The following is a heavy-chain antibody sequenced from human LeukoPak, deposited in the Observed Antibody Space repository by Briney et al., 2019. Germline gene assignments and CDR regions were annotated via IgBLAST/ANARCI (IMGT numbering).Heavy chain of an antibody. V-gene: IGHV3-7*01. D-gene: IGHD2-15*01. CDR2: IKQDGSEK. CDR1: GFTFSSYA. Sequence: GGSLRLSCAASGFTFSSYAMSWVRQAPGKGLEWVANIKQDGSEKYYVDSVKGRFTISRDNAKNSLYLQMNSLRAEDTAVYYCATSRSFDYWGQGTLVTVS. J-gene: IGHJ4*02. CDR3: ATSRSFDY.